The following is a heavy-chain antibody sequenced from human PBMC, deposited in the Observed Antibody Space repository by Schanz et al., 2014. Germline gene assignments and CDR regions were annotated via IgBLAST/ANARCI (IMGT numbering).Heavy chain of an antibody. D-gene: IGHD1-26*01. CDR1: GFTFNNYG. CDR2: IWHDGSGK. Sequence: QAQVVESGGGVVQPGRSLRLSCAASGFTFNNYGMHWVRQAPGKGLGWVAVIWHDGSGKYYADSVKGLFTISRDNPKNTLYLQMNSLRAEDTAVYYCARDMTSMGESGFYYYGMDVWGQGTTATVSS. J-gene: IGHJ6*02. CDR3: ARDMTSMGESGFYYYGMDV. V-gene: IGHV3-33*08.